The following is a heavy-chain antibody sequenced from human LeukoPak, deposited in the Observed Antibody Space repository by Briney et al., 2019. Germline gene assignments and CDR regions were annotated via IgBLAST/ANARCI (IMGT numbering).Heavy chain of an antibody. D-gene: IGHD3-10*01. CDR3: ARRGSGSYYNSWFDP. CDR1: GYTFTSYY. J-gene: IGHJ5*02. V-gene: IGHV1-46*01. Sequence: GASVKVSCKASGYTFTSYYMHWVRQAPGQGLEWMGIINPSGGSTSYAQKLQGRVTMTTDTSTSTAYMELRSLRSDDTAVYYCARRGSGSYYNSWFDPWGQGTLVTVSS. CDR2: INPSGGST.